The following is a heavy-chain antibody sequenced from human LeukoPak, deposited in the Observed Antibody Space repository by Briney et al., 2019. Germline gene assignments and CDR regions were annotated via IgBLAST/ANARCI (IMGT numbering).Heavy chain of an antibody. CDR3: AKVSLNFWSGYYDY. CDR1: GFTFSTYG. D-gene: IGHD3-3*01. J-gene: IGHJ4*02. CDR2: ISSDAINK. V-gene: IGHV3-30*18. Sequence: GGSLRLSCAASGFTFSTYGMNWVRQAPGKGLEWVAVISSDAINKYYADSVKGRFTTPRDNSKNTLYLQMNSLRAEDTAVYYCAKVSLNFWSGYYDYWGQGTLVTVSS.